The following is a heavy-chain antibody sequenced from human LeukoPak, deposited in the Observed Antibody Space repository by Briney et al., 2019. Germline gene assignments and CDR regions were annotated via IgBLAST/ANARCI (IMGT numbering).Heavy chain of an antibody. D-gene: IGHD5-24*01. Sequence: GGSLRLSCAASGFTFSSYAMSWVRQAPGKGLEWVSAISGSGGSTYYADSVKGRFTISRDNSKNTLYLQMNGLRAEDTAVYYCAKAMRDGLDPHPFDYWGQGTLVTVSS. CDR2: ISGSGGST. CDR3: AKAMRDGLDPHPFDY. J-gene: IGHJ4*02. V-gene: IGHV3-23*01. CDR1: GFTFSSYA.